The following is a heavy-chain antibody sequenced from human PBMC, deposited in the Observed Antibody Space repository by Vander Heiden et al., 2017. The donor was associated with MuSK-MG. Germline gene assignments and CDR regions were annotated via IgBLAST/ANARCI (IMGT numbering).Heavy chain of an antibody. CDR3: ASGNPYCGGDCLDY. D-gene: IGHD2-21*01. CDR2: MNPNSGNT. J-gene: IGHJ4*02. V-gene: IGHV1-8*01. CDR1: GYTFTSYD. Sequence: QVQLVQSGAEVKKPGASVTVSCKASGYTFTSYDINWVRQATGQGLEWMGWMNPNSGNTGYAQKFQGRVTMTRNTSISTAYMELSSLRSEDTAVYYCASGNPYCGGDCLDYWGQGTLVTVSS.